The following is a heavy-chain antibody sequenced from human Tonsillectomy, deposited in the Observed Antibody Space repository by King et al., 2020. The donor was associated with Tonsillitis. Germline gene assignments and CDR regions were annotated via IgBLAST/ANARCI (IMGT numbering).Heavy chain of an antibody. CDR3: AKDGIALSDWYFDL. Sequence: VQLVQSGGGVVQPGRSLRLSCAASGFTFSNYGMHWVRQAPGKGLEWVALIAYDASYENYADSVKGRFAISRDNSKNTLYLEMNSLRVEDTAVYFCAKDGIALSDWYFDLWGRGTLVTVSS. CDR1: GFTFSNYG. CDR2: IAYDASYE. J-gene: IGHJ2*01. D-gene: IGHD3-16*02. V-gene: IGHV3-30*18.